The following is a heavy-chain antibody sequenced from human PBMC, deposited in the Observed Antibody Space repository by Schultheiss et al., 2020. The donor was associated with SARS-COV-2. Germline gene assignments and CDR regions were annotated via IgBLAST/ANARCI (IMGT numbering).Heavy chain of an antibody. CDR1: GFTFSSYG. V-gene: IGHV3-23*01. D-gene: IGHD3-16*02. CDR2: ISGSGGST. Sequence: GESLKISCAASGFTFSSYGMHWVRQAPGKGLEWVSAISGSGGSTYYADSVKGRFTVSRDNSKNTLSLQMNSLRAEDTAVYYCAKLDRGVLGSFDPWGQGTLVTVSS. CDR3: AKLDRGVLGSFDP. J-gene: IGHJ5*02.